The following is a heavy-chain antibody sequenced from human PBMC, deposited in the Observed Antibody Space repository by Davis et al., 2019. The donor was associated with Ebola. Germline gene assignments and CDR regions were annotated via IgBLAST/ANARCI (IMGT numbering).Heavy chain of an antibody. J-gene: IGHJ6*02. CDR1: GFTFSDYY. CDR3: ARGERRYYDYNGMDV. V-gene: IGHV3-11*01. D-gene: IGHD1-1*01. CDR2: ISTYGTTI. Sequence: PGGSLRLSCAASGFTFSDYYMSWIRQAPGKGLEWLSYISTYGTTIYYGDSVKGRFTISRDNAKSSLYLQMHSLRPEDTAVYYCARGERRYYDYNGMDVWGQGTTVTVSS.